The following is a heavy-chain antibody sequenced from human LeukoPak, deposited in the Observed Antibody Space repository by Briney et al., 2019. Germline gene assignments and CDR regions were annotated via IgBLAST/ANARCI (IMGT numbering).Heavy chain of an antibody. CDR1: GFTFSDYY. CDR3: AKDYDSSGYSIEGADY. J-gene: IGHJ4*02. D-gene: IGHD3-22*01. V-gene: IGHV3-23*01. CDR2: ISGSGGST. Sequence: PGGSLRLSCAASGFTFSDYYMSWIRQAPGKGLEWVSAISGSGGSTYYADSVKGRFTISRDNSKNTLYLQMNSLRAEDTAVYYCAKDYDSSGYSIEGADYWGQGTLVTVSS.